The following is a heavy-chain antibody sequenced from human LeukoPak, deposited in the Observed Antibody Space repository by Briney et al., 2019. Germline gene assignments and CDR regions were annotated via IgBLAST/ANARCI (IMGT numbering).Heavy chain of an antibody. D-gene: IGHD6-13*01. J-gene: IGHJ4*02. V-gene: IGHV3-23*01. CDR3: AKDRRSWPYYFDY. CDR1: GFTFSSYA. CDR2: ISGSGGST. Sequence: GGSLRLSCAASGFTFSSYAMSWVRQAPGKGLEWVSAISGSGGSTYYADSVKGRFTISRDNSKNTLYLQMNSLGAEDTAVYYCAKDRRSWPYYFDYWGQGTLVTVSS.